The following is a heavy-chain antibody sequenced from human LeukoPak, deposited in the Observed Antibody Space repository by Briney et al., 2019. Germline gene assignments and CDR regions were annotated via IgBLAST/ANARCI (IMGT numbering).Heavy chain of an antibody. Sequence: SQTLSLTCTVSGGSISSGDYYWSWIRQPPGNGLEWIGYIYYSWSTYYNPALKSRVTISGDTSKNQFSLKLSSVTAADTAVYYCARVVADLSTYFDYWGQGTLVTVSS. V-gene: IGHV4-30-4*08. D-gene: IGHD3-16*02. CDR3: ARVVADLSTYFDY. J-gene: IGHJ4*02. CDR2: IYYSWST. CDR1: GGSISSGDYY.